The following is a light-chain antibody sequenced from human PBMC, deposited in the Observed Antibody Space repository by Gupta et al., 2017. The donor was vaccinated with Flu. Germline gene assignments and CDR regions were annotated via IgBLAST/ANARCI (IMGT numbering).Light chain of an antibody. CDR3: HQFGSLPRT. J-gene: IGKJ1*01. CDR1: QSVLGNY. CDR2: DAF. V-gene: IGKV3-20*01. Sequence: EIVLTQSPATLSLSPGERATLSCRASQSVLGNYLNWYQQSPGQAPRVLIFDAFNRPAGIPDRFSGSISGLDFTLTISRVEPEDLAVYVCHQFGSLPRTFGQGTRVELK.